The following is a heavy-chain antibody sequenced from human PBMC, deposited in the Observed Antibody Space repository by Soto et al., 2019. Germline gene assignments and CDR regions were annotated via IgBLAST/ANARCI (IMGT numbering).Heavy chain of an antibody. CDR1: GYSFTSYW. Sequence: GESLRISWKGAGYSFTSYWIGWVLQIPGKGLEWMGIIYPGDSDTRYSPSFQGQVTISADKSISTAYLQWSSLKASDTAMYYCARSRVDIVATIDYWGQGTLVTVSS. CDR3: ARSRVDIVATIDY. V-gene: IGHV5-51*01. J-gene: IGHJ4*02. D-gene: IGHD5-12*01. CDR2: IYPGDSDT.